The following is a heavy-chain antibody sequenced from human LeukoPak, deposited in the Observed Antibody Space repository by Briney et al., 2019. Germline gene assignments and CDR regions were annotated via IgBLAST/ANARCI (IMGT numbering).Heavy chain of an antibody. CDR2: IYYSGST. J-gene: IGHJ4*02. Sequence: SETLSPTCTVSGGSISSYYWSWIRQPPGKGLEWIGYIYYSGSTNYNPSLKSRVTISVDTSKNQFSLKLSSVTAADTAVYYCARVNYYGSGSYYKDWGQGTLVTVSS. CDR3: ARVNYYGSGSYYKD. V-gene: IGHV4-59*01. D-gene: IGHD3-10*01. CDR1: GGSISSYY.